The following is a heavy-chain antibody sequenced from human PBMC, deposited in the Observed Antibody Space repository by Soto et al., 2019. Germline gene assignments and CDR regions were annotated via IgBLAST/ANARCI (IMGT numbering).Heavy chain of an antibody. D-gene: IGHD6-13*01. Sequence: QVQLQESGPGLVKPSQTLSLTCTVSGGSISSGDYYWSWIRQPPGKGLEWIGYIYYRGSTYYNPSLKSRVTISVDTSKNQFSLKLSSVTAADTAVYYCARASSSWYTYYYYGMDVWGQGTTVTVS. CDR1: GGSISSGDYY. CDR3: ARASSSWYTYYYYGMDV. J-gene: IGHJ6*02. CDR2: IYYRGST. V-gene: IGHV4-30-4*01.